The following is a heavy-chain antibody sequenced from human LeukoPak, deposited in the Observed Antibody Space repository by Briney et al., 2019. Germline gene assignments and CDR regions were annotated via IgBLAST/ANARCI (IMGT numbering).Heavy chain of an antibody. V-gene: IGHV3-30-3*01. CDR1: GFTFRNYV. J-gene: IGHJ4*02. CDR3: LGGTGWIFDY. CDR2: TSSDLNVK. D-gene: IGHD6-19*01. Sequence: GSLRLSCAASGFTFRNYVIHWVRQAPGKGLEWVAVTSSDLNVKLYADSVKGRFTISRDNTKNSLYLQMNSLRAEDTAVYYCLGGTGWIFDYWGQGTLVTVSS.